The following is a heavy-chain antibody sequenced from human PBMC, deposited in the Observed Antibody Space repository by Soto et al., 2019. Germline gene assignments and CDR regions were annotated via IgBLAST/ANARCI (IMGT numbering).Heavy chain of an antibody. CDR1: GGSISSGGLY. D-gene: IGHD5-12*01. CDR2: IFYSGST. V-gene: IGHV4-31*03. J-gene: IGHJ5*02. Sequence: QVQLQESGPGLVKPSQTLSLTCTVSGGSISSGGLYWSWIRQHPGKGREWIGYIFYSGSTYYNPSLKSRVSISVYTSKNQFSLKLSSVTAADTAVYYCAREEVGGYDHRWFDPWGQGTLGTVSS. CDR3: AREEVGGYDHRWFDP.